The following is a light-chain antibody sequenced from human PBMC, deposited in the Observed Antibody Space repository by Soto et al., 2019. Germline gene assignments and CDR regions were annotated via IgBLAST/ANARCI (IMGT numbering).Light chain of an antibody. CDR2: DVS. CDR1: SSDIGNYNY. V-gene: IGLV2-14*03. J-gene: IGLJ3*02. CDR3: ISYTRSATLV. Sequence: QSVLTQPASVSGSLGQSITISCTGTSSDIGNYNYVSWYQQHPGKAPKLIIYDVSNRPPGVSNRFSASKSGNTASLTISGLQSEDEADYSCISYTRSATLVFGGGTKLTVL.